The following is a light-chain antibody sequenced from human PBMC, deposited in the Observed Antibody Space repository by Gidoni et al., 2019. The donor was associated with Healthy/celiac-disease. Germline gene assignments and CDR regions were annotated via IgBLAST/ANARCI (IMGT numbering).Light chain of an antibody. CDR3: QQYYSTPYT. CDR1: HGISNS. V-gene: IGKV1-NL1*01. CDR2: AAS. J-gene: IGKJ2*01. Sequence: DIQMTQSPSSLSASVGDRVTITCRASHGISNSLAWYQQKPGKAPKLLLYAASRLESGVPSRFSGSGSGTDYTLTISSLQPEDFATYYCQQYYSTPYTFXXXTKLEIK.